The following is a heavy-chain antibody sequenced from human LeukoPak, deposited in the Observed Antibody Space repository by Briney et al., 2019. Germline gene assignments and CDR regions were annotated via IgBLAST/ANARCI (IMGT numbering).Heavy chain of an antibody. D-gene: IGHD6-19*01. V-gene: IGHV1-8*01. J-gene: IGHJ6*02. Sequence: ASVKVSCKASGYTFTSYDINWVRQATGQGLEWMGWMNPNSGNTGYAQKFQGRVTMTRNTSISTAYMELSSLRSEDTAVYYCARGHRALRRAYCSGWMHVWGQATSVTVSS. CDR2: MNPNSGNT. CDR1: GYTFTSYD. CDR3: ARGHRALRRAYCSGWMHV.